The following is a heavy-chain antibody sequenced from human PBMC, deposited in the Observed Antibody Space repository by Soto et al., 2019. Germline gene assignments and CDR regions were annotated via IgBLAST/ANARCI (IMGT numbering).Heavy chain of an antibody. CDR3: TVFPVGGDPPADY. V-gene: IGHV1-18*01. CDR1: GYTLNNYG. J-gene: IGHJ4*02. Sequence: ASVMVSCKASGYTLNNYGITWVRQAPGQGLEWMGWISTNTGNTNYAQKIQDRVTMTTDTSTNTAYMELRSLRSEDTAMYYCTVFPVGGDPPADYWGQGTLVTAPQ. CDR2: ISTNTGNT. D-gene: IGHD3-16*01.